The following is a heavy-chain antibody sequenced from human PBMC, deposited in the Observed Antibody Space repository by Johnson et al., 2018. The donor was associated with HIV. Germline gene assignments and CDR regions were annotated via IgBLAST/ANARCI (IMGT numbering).Heavy chain of an antibody. CDR2: IDWNGGST. D-gene: IGHD6-19*01. V-gene: IGHV3-20*04. Sequence: VQLVESGGGLVQPGGSLRLSCAASGFTFEDYGMSWVRQSPGKGLEWVSGIDWNGGSTGYADSVKGRFTISRDNAKNSLYLQMNSLRAEDTALYYCARGAVAAGLGAFDIWGQGTMVIVSS. J-gene: IGHJ3*02. CDR1: GFTFEDYG. CDR3: ARGAVAAGLGAFDI.